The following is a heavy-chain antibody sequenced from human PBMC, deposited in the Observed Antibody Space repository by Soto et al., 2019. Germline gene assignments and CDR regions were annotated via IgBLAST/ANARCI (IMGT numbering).Heavy chain of an antibody. CDR2: ISADNGDT. CDR3: ARGYIAVAAKTAVIDAFDI. D-gene: IGHD6-19*01. Sequence: QLVQSGTEVKKPGASVKVSCKASGYTFNIYGMTWVRQAPGQGLEWMGWISADNGDTNQAQKFQGRVTMTTDTSTSTAYMELRSLTSDDTAIYYCARGYIAVAAKTAVIDAFDIWGQGTLVTVSS. J-gene: IGHJ3*02. V-gene: IGHV1-18*01. CDR1: GYTFNIYG.